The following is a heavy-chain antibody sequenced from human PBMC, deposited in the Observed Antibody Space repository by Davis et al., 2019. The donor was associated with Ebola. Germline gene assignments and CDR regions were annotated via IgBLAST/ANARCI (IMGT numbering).Heavy chain of an antibody. CDR1: PFSFRRYW. Sequence: PGGSLRLSCPASPFSFRRYWMHWVRQAPGKGLVYVSRISSDGGITSYADSVKGRFTISRDNAKSTLYLQMNSLTAEDTAVYYCVRTTYGAPEYWGQGTLVTVSS. CDR3: VRTTYGAPEY. J-gene: IGHJ4*02. D-gene: IGHD4-17*01. V-gene: IGHV3-74*01. CDR2: ISSDGGIT.